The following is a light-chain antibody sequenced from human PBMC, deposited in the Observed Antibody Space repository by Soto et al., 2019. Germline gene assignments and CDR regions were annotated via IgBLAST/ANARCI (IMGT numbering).Light chain of an antibody. CDR1: QSISNW. V-gene: IGKV1-5*01. J-gene: IGKJ1*01. CDR3: QQYYSYS. CDR2: DAS. Sequence: DIQMTQSPSTLSGSVPHPATPTCRASQSISNWLAWYQQKPGKAPKLLIYDASSLEIGVPSRFRGSGSRAEFTLTISSMQPDDFANYHCQQYYSYSFGKGTKVDIK.